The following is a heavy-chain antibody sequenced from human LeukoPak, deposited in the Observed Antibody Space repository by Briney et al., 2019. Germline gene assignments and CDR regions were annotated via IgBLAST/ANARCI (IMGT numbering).Heavy chain of an antibody. D-gene: IGHD3-22*01. V-gene: IGHV4-39*07. CDR2: IYYSGST. CDR3: ASWRSGRYYDSSGRGDAFDI. Sequence: SETPSLTCTVSGGSMNYYYWGWIRQPPGKGLEWIGSIYYSGSTYYNPSLKSRVTISVDTSKNQFSLKLSSVTAADTAVYYCASWRSGRYYDSSGRGDAFDIWGQGTMVTVSS. J-gene: IGHJ3*02. CDR1: GGSMNYYY.